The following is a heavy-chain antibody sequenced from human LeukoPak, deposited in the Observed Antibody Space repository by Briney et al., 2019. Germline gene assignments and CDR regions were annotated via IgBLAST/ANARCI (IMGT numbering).Heavy chain of an antibody. CDR3: ARVGVDDSGNIITYFFDY. V-gene: IGHV4-59*01. Sequence: PSETLSLTCTPSGGPISNYQWIWIRQPPGKGLEGIVNIYYSGTANYNPSLKSRLLISVETSKNQFSLKLSPVTAADTAVYYCARVGVDDSGNIITYFFDYWGEGTLVTVSS. CDR1: GGPISNYQ. CDR2: IYYSGTA. J-gene: IGHJ4*02. D-gene: IGHD4-23*01.